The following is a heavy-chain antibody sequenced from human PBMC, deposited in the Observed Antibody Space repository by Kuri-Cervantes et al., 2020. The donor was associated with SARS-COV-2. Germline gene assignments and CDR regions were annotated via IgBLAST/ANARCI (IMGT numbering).Heavy chain of an antibody. J-gene: IGHJ4*02. Sequence: GSLRLSCAASGFTFSNAWMSWVRQAPGKGLEWIGEINHSGSTNYNPSLKSRVTVSVDTSKNQFSLKLSSVTAADTAVYYCARAVAAAGPFYDYWGQGTLVTVSS. CDR1: GFTFSNAW. CDR2: INHSGST. CDR3: ARAVAAAGPFYDY. V-gene: IGHV4-34*01. D-gene: IGHD6-13*01.